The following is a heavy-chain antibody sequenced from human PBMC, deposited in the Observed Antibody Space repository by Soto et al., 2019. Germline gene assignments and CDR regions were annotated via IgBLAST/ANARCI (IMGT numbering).Heavy chain of an antibody. D-gene: IGHD1-26*01. J-gene: IGHJ4*01. CDR3: ARGVSAGVDY. CDR2: MEPSTGRT. Sequence: QVQLVQSGAEVREPGASVKVSCKASGYSFTSLDINWVRQTAGQGLEWMGWMEPSTGRTGYAQKFQGRVTMTRDTAINTAYMELTTLTSDDKAFYYCARGVSAGVDYWGHGPLVIVSS. CDR1: GYSFTSLD. V-gene: IGHV1-8*01.